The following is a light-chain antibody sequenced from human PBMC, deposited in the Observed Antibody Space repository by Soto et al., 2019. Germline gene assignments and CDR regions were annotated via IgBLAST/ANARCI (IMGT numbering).Light chain of an antibody. V-gene: IGKV1-9*01. Sequence: DIQLTQSTSFLSASVGDRVTITCRASQGISSYLAWYQQKPGKAPNLLIYAASTLQSGVPSRFSGSGSGTEFTLTISSLQPEDVATYYCQHFNSYPLTFGGGTKVEIK. CDR1: QGISSY. CDR2: AAS. J-gene: IGKJ4*01. CDR3: QHFNSYPLT.